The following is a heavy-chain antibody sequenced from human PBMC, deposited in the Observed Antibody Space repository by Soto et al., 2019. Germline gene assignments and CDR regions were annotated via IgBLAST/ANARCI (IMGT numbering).Heavy chain of an antibody. Sequence: PGRTLSLSCTATGFPFIDYHMSWIRQDPGKRLEWVSYISSSGTTINYAVSVNSRFTMSRDSAKNSVYLQMDSLRAEDTAVYYCARDPAPNFFYDSSGYGYQYYGMDVWGQGSTVT. J-gene: IGHJ6*02. CDR3: ARDPAPNFFYDSSGYGYQYYGMDV. CDR1: GFPFIDYH. CDR2: ISSSGTTI. D-gene: IGHD3-22*01. V-gene: IGHV3-11*01.